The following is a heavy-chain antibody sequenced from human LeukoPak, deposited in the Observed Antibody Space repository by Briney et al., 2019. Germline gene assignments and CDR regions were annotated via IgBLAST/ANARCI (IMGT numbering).Heavy chain of an antibody. V-gene: IGHV4-59*01. Sequence: SETLSLTCAVSGGPISSYYWSWIRQPPGKGLEWIGYIYYSGSTNYNPSLKSQVTISVDTSKDQFSLKLSSVTAADTAVYYCARYVWGSYPTFEDYWGQGTLVTVSS. CDR3: ARYVWGSYPTFEDY. CDR1: GGPISSYY. J-gene: IGHJ4*02. CDR2: IYYSGST. D-gene: IGHD3-16*02.